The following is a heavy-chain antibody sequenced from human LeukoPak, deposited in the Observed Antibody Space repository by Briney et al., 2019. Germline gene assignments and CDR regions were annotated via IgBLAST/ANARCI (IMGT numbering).Heavy chain of an antibody. CDR2: ISYDGSNE. D-gene: IGHD3-16*01. CDR1: GFTFSSYG. V-gene: IGHV3-30*18. J-gene: IGHJ4*02. CDR3: AKVRVDAYVSPNDY. Sequence: GGSRRLSCAASGFTFSSYGMHCVRQAPGIGLEPVAIISYDGSNEYYADSVKGRFTISRDNSRNTLYLQMNSLRAEDTALYYCAKVRVDAYVSPNDYWGQGTLVTVSS.